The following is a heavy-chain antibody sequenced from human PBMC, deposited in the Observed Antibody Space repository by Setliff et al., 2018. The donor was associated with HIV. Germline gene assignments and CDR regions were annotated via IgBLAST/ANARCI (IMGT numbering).Heavy chain of an antibody. CDR2: ISASSVNT. J-gene: IGHJ6*03. CDR3: ARCPVSSYYHYIDV. CDR1: GYSFFNYH. V-gene: IGHV1-18*01. D-gene: IGHD6-13*01. Sequence: ASVKVSCKASGYSFFNYHNIWVRQAPGQGLEWVGSISASSVNTNFTQGRVTMTTDTSTRTAYMELRSLRSDDTAVYYCARCPVSSYYHYIDVWGKGTTVTVSS.